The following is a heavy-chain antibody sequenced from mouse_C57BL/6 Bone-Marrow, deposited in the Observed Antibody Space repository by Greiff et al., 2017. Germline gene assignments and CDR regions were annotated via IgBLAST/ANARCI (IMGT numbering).Heavy chain of an antibody. CDR3: ATPRYDSSLTPLFDY. Sequence: QVQLQQPGAELVKPGASVKMSCKASGYTFTSYWITWVKQRPGQGLEWIGDIYPGSGSTNYNEKFKSKATLTVDTSSSTAYMQLSSLTSEDSAVXHCATPRYDSSLTPLFDYGGQGTTLTVSS. CDR2: IYPGSGST. V-gene: IGHV1-55*01. D-gene: IGHD1-1*01. J-gene: IGHJ2*01. CDR1: GYTFTSYW.